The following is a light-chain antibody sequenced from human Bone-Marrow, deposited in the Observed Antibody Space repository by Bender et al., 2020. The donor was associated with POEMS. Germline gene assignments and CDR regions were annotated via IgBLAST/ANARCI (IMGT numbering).Light chain of an antibody. V-gene: IGLV2-14*03. J-gene: IGLJ3*02. Sequence: QSALTQPPSASGSPGQSITISCTGTNSDVGGYNFVSWYQQHPGKAPKVMIYDVTNRPSGVSNRFSGSKSGNTASLAITGLQAEDEGDYYCQSYDNSLGGWVFGGGTKLTVL. CDR2: DVT. CDR3: QSYDNSLGGWV. CDR1: NSDVGGYNF.